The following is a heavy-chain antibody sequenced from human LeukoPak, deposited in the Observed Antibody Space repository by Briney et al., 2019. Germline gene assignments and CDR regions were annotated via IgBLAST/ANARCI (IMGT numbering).Heavy chain of an antibody. CDR3: ARYTPLIQLWPTYFDY. CDR1: GGSISSYY. CDR2: IYYSGST. V-gene: IGHV4-59*01. D-gene: IGHD5-18*01. J-gene: IGHJ4*02. Sequence: PSETLSLTCTVSGGSISSYYWSWIRQPPGKGLEWVGYIYYSGSTNYNPSLKSRVTISVDTSKNQFSLKLSSVTAADTAVYYCARYTPLIQLWPTYFDYGGQGTLVTVSS.